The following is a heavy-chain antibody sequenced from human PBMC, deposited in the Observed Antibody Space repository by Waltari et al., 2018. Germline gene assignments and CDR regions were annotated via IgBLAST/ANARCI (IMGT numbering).Heavy chain of an antibody. J-gene: IGHJ3*01. CDR2: IVPVLQMT. D-gene: IGHD6-13*01. CDR1: GDTFNGYA. CDR3: ALSPQQLLAFDF. V-gene: IGHV1-69*04. Sequence: QVQVMQSGAEMKQPGSSVKVSCTVSGDTFNGYAVSWVRQAPGQGLEWMGRIVPVLQMTNYAQRFRGRITLTASTSATTAFMDLSGLRSEDTAVYYSALSPQQLLAFDFWGQGTMVTVSS.